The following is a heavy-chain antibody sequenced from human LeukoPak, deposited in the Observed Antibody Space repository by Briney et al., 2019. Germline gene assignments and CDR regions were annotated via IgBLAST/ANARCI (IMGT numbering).Heavy chain of an antibody. CDR3: AKSVAIYFYYGLDV. CDR1: GFTFSSYA. Sequence: GGSLRLSCVASGFTFSSYAMSWVRQTPGKGLEWGSAISGSGGSTYYADSVKGRFTISRDNSKNTLFLQTNSLRVEDTAPYYCAKSVAIYFYYGLDVWGQGTTVTVSS. V-gene: IGHV3-23*01. CDR2: ISGSGGST. J-gene: IGHJ6*02. D-gene: IGHD3-3*01.